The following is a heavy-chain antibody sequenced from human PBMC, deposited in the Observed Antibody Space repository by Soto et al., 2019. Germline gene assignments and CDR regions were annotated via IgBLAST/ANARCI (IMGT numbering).Heavy chain of an antibody. CDR1: GGTFSSYA. J-gene: IGHJ3*02. CDR2: FIPIFGTA. V-gene: IGHV1-69*01. Sequence: QVQLVQSGAEVKKPGSSVKVSCKASGGTFSSYAISWVRQAPGQGLEWMGGFIPIFGTANYAQKFQGRVTITADESTSTAYMELSSLRSEDTAVYYCARDRRGPAYYDFWRGDAFDIWGQGTMVTVSS. D-gene: IGHD3-3*01. CDR3: ARDRRGPAYYDFWRGDAFDI.